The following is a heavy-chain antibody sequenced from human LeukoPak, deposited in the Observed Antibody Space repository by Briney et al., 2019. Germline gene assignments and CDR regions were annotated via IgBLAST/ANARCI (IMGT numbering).Heavy chain of an antibody. Sequence: GGSLRLSCAASGFTFSSYWMSWVRQAPGKGLEWVANIKQDGSEKYYVDSVKGRFTISRDNAKNSLYLQMNSLRAEDTAVYYCARLRGYSYGYFDYWGQGTLVTVSS. D-gene: IGHD5-18*01. V-gene: IGHV3-7*01. CDR2: IKQDGSEK. CDR3: ARLRGYSYGYFDY. CDR1: GFTFSSYW. J-gene: IGHJ4*02.